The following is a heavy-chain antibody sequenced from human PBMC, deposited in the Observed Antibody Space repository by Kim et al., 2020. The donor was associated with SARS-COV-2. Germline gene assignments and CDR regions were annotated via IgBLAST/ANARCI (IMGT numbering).Heavy chain of an antibody. J-gene: IGHJ6*02. CDR2: ISYDGSNK. V-gene: IGHV3-33*05. Sequence: GGSLRLSCAASGFTFSSYGMHWVRQAPGKGLEWVAVISYDGSNKYYADSVKGRFTISRDNSKNTLYLQMNSLRAEDTAVYYCARGDSGYDYSNYYYYGMDVWGQGTTVTVSS. CDR1: GFTFSSYG. D-gene: IGHD5-12*01. CDR3: ARGDSGYDYSNYYYYGMDV.